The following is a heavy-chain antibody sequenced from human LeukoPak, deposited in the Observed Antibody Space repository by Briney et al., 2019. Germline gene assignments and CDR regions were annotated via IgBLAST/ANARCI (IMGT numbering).Heavy chain of an antibody. CDR1: GGSISGYY. V-gene: IGHV4-59*01. J-gene: IGHJ2*01. CDR3: ARDSRPAHYYDSSGQDWYFDL. Sequence: PSETLSLTCTVSGGSISGYYWSWIRQPPGKGLEWIGVIYYSGTTNYNPSLKSRVTISVVSPKNQFSLKLSSVTAADTAVYYCARDSRPAHYYDSSGQDWYFDLWGRGTLVTVSS. CDR2: IYYSGTT. D-gene: IGHD3-22*01.